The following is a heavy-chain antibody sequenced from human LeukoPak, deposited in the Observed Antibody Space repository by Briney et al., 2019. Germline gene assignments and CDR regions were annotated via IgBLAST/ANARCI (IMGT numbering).Heavy chain of an antibody. CDR2: ISGSSGST. CDR1: GFTFSSYA. Sequence: GGSLRLSCAASGFTFSSYAMSWVRQAPGKGLEWVSAISGSSGSTYYADSVKGRFTISRDNSKNTLYLQMNSLRAEDTAVYYRGKDCDFGGVGGGSGFDPWGQGTLVTV. CDR3: GKDCDFGGVGGGSGFDP. V-gene: IGHV3-23*01. D-gene: IGHD2-21*01. J-gene: IGHJ5*02.